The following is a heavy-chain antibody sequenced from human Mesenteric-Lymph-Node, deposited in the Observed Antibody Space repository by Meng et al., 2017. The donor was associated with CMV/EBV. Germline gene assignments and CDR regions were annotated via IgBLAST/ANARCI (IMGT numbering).Heavy chain of an antibody. CDR2: IYSDGSFT. V-gene: IGHV3-74*01. Sequence: GESLKISCAASGFSFSDYWMHWVRRAPGQGLVWVSRIYSDGSFTSYADSVKGRFTISRDNAKNTLYLQMNSLRAEDTAVYYCAKSAGSPAFDIWGQGTVVTVSS. CDR1: GFSFSDYW. CDR3: AKSAGSPAFDI. J-gene: IGHJ3*02.